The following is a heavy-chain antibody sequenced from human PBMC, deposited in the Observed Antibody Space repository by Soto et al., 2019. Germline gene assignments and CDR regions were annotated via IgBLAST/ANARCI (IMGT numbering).Heavy chain of an antibody. CDR3: VRGRQKQMVREWYFDL. J-gene: IGHJ2*01. D-gene: IGHD6-13*01. CDR2: IGLAGDT. Sequence: EVQLVESGGGLVQPGGSLRLSCAASGLTVSDYDMQWVRQVAGKGLEWVSAIGLAGDTYYSDSVKGRFTISREDAKNSLSLQMNTLGAGDTAVYYCVRGRQKQMVREWYFDLWGRGTPVTVSS. V-gene: IGHV3-13*01. CDR1: GLTVSDYD.